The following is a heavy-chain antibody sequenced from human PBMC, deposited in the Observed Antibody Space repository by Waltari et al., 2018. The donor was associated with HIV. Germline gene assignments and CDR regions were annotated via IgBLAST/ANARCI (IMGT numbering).Heavy chain of an antibody. CDR3: ASGPMTTVTTGYYYYGMDV. J-gene: IGHJ6*02. D-gene: IGHD4-17*01. CDR2: IYSDVST. CDR1: GFTVSTNH. V-gene: IGHV3-66*01. Sequence: EVQLVESGGGLVQPGGSLRLSCAASGFTVSTNHMSWVRQAPGKGLEWVSVIYSDVSTYYADSVKGRFTISRDNSKNTLYLQMNSLRAEDTAVYYCASGPMTTVTTGYYYYGMDVWGQGTTVTVSS.